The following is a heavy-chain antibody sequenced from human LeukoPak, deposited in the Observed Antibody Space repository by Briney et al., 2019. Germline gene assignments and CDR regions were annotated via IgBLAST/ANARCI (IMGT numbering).Heavy chain of an antibody. CDR1: GFTFSSYA. CDR2: LSVSGGST. J-gene: IGHJ4*02. Sequence: GRSLRLSCAASGFTFSSYAMSWVRQAPGKGLEWVSSLSVSGGSTYYADSVKGRFTISRDNSKNTLYLQMNSLRAEDTAIYYCASVVVPALYFDYWGQGTLVTVSS. D-gene: IGHD2-2*01. CDR3: ASVVVPALYFDY. V-gene: IGHV3-23*01.